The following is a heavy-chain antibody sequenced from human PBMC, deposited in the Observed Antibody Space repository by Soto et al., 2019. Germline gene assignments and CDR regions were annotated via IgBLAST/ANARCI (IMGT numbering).Heavy chain of an antibody. D-gene: IGHD3-3*01. V-gene: IGHV1-46*03. CDR3: ARAEEYYDFWSGYYTSFGREYYYYTDV. CDR2: INPSGGST. Sequence: ASVKVSCKASGYTFTSYYMHWVRQAPGQGLEWMGIINPSGGSTSYAQKFQGRVTMTRDTSTSTVYMELSSLRSEDTAVYYCARAEEYYDFWSGYYTSFGREYYYYTDVWGKGTTVTVSS. CDR1: GYTFTSYY. J-gene: IGHJ6*03.